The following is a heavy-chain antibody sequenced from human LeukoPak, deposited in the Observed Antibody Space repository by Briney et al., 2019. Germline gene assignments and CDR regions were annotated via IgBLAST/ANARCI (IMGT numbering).Heavy chain of an antibody. CDR1: GFTFSSHW. J-gene: IGHJ4*02. Sequence: GGSLRLSCAASGFTFSSHWMHWVRQGPGKGLVWVSRINADGSSTSHADSVKGRFTISRDNSKNTLYLQMNSLRAEDTAVYYCAKDLELWSFFDYWGQGTLVTVSS. CDR3: AKDLELWSFFDY. V-gene: IGHV3-74*01. CDR2: INADGSST. D-gene: IGHD5-18*01.